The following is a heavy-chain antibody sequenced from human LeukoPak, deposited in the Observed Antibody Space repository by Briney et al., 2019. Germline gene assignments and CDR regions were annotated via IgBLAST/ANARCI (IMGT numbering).Heavy chain of an antibody. CDR1: GYTFTGYY. J-gene: IGHJ4*02. Sequence: GASVKVSCKASGYTFTGYYMHWVRQAPGQGLEWMGWINPNSGGTNYAQKFQGRVTMTRDTSISTAYMELSRLRSDDTAVYYCARVLTHPTWGSCLGYWGQGTLVTVSS. CDR2: INPNSGGT. D-gene: IGHD3-16*01. V-gene: IGHV1-2*02. CDR3: ARVLTHPTWGSCLGY.